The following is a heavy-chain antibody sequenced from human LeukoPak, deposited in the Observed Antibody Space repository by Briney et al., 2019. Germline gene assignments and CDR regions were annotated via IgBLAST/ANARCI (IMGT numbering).Heavy chain of an antibody. CDR2: IHASGGRA. Sequence: GGSLRLSCAASGFTFSSSGMSWVRQTADKGLEWVSSIHASGGRAYYADSVKGRFTISRDNSNNTLYLQMNSLRAEDTAVYYCAAYGSGAPGGQGTLVTVSS. D-gene: IGHD6-19*01. V-gene: IGHV3-23*01. J-gene: IGHJ4*02. CDR3: AAYGSGAP. CDR1: GFTFSSSG.